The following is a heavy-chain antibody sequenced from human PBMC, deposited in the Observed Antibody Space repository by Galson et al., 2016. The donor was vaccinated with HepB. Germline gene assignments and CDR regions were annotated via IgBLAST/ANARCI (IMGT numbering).Heavy chain of an antibody. D-gene: IGHD5-24*01. CDR2: INPNDGFT. CDR3: ARGRALSRDGYNHLFER. V-gene: IGHV1-46*01. CDR1: GYTFTRYY. J-gene: IGHJ1*01. Sequence: SVKVSCKASGYTFTRYYLHWVRQAPGQGLEWMGIINPNDGFTSYVQKFQGRVTMTRDTSTSTLYMELSSLRSEDTAVYYCARGRALSRDGYNHLFERWGQGTQVTVSS.